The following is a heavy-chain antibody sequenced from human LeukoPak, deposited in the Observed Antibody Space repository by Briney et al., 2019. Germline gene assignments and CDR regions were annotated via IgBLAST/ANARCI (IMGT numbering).Heavy chain of an antibody. D-gene: IGHD5-18*01. CDR2: ISYEGSNK. Sequence: GRSLRLSCAASGFTFSSYAMHWVRQAPGKGLEGVAVISYEGSNKYYADSVKGRFTISRDNSKNTLYLQMNSLRAEDTAVYYCARDPTAMETGPFDYWGQGTLVTVSS. CDR3: ARDPTAMETGPFDY. J-gene: IGHJ4*02. V-gene: IGHV3-30-3*01. CDR1: GFTFSSYA.